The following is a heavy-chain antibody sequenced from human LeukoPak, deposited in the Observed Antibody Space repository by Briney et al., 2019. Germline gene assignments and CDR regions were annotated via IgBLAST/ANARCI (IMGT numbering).Heavy chain of an antibody. D-gene: IGHD3-22*01. CDR3: ARSLTYSSAYLY. J-gene: IGHJ4*02. Sequence: SETLSLTCTVSGGSISSGSYYWSWIRQPPGKGLEWIGYIYYSGSTNYNPSLKSRVTMSVGTSKNQFSLKLSSVTAADTAVYYCARSLTYSSAYLYWGQGTLVTVSS. CDR2: IYYSGST. CDR1: GGSISSGSYY. V-gene: IGHV4-61*01.